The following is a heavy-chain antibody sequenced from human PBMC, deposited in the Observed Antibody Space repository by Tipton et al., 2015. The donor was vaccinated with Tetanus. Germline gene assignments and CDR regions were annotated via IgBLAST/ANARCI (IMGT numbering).Heavy chain of an antibody. J-gene: IGHJ5*02. CDR3: ARGGTYKYDWFDP. D-gene: IGHD1-14*01. CDR1: GGSITDFY. V-gene: IGHV4-59*01. CDR2: MFRSGST. Sequence: TLSLTCTVSGGSITDFYWSWIRQSPGKGLEYIGYMFRSGSTNYNPSLQSRVTLSIDTSKNQFSLKLTSVTPADTAVYFCARGGTYKYDWFDPWGQETLVTVSS.